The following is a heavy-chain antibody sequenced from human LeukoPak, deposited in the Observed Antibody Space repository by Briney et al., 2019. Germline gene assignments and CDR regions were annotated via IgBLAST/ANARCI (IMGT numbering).Heavy chain of an antibody. Sequence: ASVKVSCKVSGYTLTELSMHWGRQAPGKGREWMGGFDPEDGETIYAQKFQGRVTITEDTSTDTAYMELSSLRSEDTAVYYCATYYYGSGSYYKNVNWFDPWGQGTLVTVSS. CDR2: FDPEDGET. J-gene: IGHJ5*02. CDR3: ATYYYGSGSYYKNVNWFDP. V-gene: IGHV1-24*01. CDR1: GYTLTELS. D-gene: IGHD3-10*01.